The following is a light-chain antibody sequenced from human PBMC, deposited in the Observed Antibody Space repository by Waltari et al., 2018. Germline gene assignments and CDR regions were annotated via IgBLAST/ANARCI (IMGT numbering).Light chain of an antibody. V-gene: IGKV1-9*01. Sequence: IQLTQSPSSLSASVGDRVTITCRASQGISNYLAWYQQKPGKAPKLLIYAASTLQSGGPSRFIGSGAGTEFTLTISGLQPEDVATYYCQQLNSYQWTFGQGTKVEIK. CDR2: AAS. J-gene: IGKJ1*01. CDR3: QQLNSYQWT. CDR1: QGISNY.